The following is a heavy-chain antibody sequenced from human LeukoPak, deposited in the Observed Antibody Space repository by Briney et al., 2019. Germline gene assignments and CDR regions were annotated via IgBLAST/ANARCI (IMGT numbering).Heavy chain of an antibody. J-gene: IGHJ4*02. V-gene: IGHV5-51*01. D-gene: IGHD1-1*01. CDR3: ARHETGPYFDY. CDR2: IYPGDSDT. Sequence: GESLQISCKGSGYSFTSYWIGWVRPMPGRGLECKGIIYPGDSDTRYSPSFQGQVTISADKSISTAYLQWSSLKASDTAIYYCARHETGPYFDYWGQGTLVTVSS. CDR1: GYSFTSYW.